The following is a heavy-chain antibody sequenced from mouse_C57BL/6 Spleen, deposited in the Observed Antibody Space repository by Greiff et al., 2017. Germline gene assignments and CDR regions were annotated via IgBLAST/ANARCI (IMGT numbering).Heavy chain of an antibody. Sequence: EVKLVESGGGLVKPGGSLKLSCAASGFTFSSYAMSWVRQTPEKRLEWVATISDGGSYTYYPGNVKGRFTISRDNAKNNLYLQMSHLKSEDTAMYYCARDLGRDGYWGQGTTRTVSS. V-gene: IGHV5-4*01. D-gene: IGHD4-1*01. CDR1: GFTFSSYA. J-gene: IGHJ2*01. CDR3: ARDLGRDGY. CDR2: ISDGGSYT.